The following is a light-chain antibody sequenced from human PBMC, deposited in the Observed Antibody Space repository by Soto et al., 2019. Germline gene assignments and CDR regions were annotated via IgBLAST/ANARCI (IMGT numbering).Light chain of an antibody. Sequence: EIVLTQSPGTLSLSPGERATFSCRASQSVSSNYLAWYQQKPGQAPRLLIYGASSRATAIPDRFSGSGSGTDFTLTISRLEPEDFAVYYCHQYGSSPATFGQGTKVDIK. CDR1: QSVSSNY. V-gene: IGKV3-20*01. CDR3: HQYGSSPAT. J-gene: IGKJ1*01. CDR2: GAS.